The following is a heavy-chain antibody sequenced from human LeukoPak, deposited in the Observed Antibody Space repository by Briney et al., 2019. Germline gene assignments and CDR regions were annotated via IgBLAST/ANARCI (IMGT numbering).Heavy chain of an antibody. CDR3: ARAGTRNNWFDP. CDR2: IKQDGSQK. CDR1: GFTFSSYW. Sequence: GGSLRLSCAASGFTFSSYWMSWVRQAPGKGLEWVANIKQDGSQKYYVDSVKGRFTISRDNAKNSLYPQMNSLRAEDTAVYYCARAGTRNNWFDPWGQGTLVTVSS. D-gene: IGHD6-13*01. V-gene: IGHV3-7*01. J-gene: IGHJ5*02.